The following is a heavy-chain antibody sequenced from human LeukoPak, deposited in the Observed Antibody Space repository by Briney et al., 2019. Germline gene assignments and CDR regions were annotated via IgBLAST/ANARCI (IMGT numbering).Heavy chain of an antibody. Sequence: SETLSLTCAVYGGSFSGYYWSWIRQPAGKGLEWIGRTDTSGSTNYNPSLKSRVTMSVDTSKNQFSLKLSSVTAADTAVYYCARDQGSSSWFDAFDIWGQGTMVTGSS. CDR1: GGSFSGYY. J-gene: IGHJ3*02. D-gene: IGHD6-13*01. V-gene: IGHV4-4*07. CDR3: ARDQGSSSWFDAFDI. CDR2: TDTSGST.